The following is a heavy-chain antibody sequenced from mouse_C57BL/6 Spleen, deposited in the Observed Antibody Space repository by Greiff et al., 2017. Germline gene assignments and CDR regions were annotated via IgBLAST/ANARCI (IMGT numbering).Heavy chain of an antibody. Sequence: LQESGAELVRPGASVTLSCKASGYTFTDYEMHWVKQTPVHGLEWIGAIDPETGGTAYNQKFKGKAILTADKSSSTAYMELRSLTSEDSAVYYCTRYGNSPFAYWGQGTLVTVSA. CDR3: TRYGNSPFAY. D-gene: IGHD2-1*01. J-gene: IGHJ3*01. CDR2: IDPETGGT. V-gene: IGHV1-15*01. CDR1: GYTFTDYE.